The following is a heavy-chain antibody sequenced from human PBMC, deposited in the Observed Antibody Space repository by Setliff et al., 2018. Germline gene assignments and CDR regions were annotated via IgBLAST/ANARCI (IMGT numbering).Heavy chain of an antibody. Sequence: LSLTCSVSGGSISSSIYYWGWIRQPPGKGLEWIGSIYYSGSTYYSPSLKRRVTISVDTSKNQFSLKLSSVTAADTAVYYCATRTYYDSNGYYYAIAGPFDIWGQGTMGTVS. D-gene: IGHD3-22*01. V-gene: IGHV4-39*01. CDR2: IYYSGST. CDR3: ATRTYYDSNGYYYAIAGPFDI. CDR1: GGSISSSIYY. J-gene: IGHJ3*02.